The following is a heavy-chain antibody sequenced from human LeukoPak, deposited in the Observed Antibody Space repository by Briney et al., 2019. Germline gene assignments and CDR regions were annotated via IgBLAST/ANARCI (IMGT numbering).Heavy chain of an antibody. CDR2: ILYDGATK. D-gene: IGHD3-9*01. CDR1: VFTFSYCA. J-gene: IGHJ6*02. CDR3: AKRYFDWLLPRGYYYYGMDV. Sequence: GGSLRLSCAASVFTFSYCAMHWVRQAPGKGLEWVAIILYDGATKYYADSVMGRFTISRDNSKNTLYLQMNSLRAEDTAVYYCAKRYFDWLLPRGYYYYGMDVWGQGTTVTVSS. V-gene: IGHV3-30*18.